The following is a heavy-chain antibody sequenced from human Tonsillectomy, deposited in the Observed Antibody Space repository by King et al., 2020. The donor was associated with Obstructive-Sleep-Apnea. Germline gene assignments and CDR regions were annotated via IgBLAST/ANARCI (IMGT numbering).Heavy chain of an antibody. Sequence: VQLVESGGGVVQPGGSLRLSCAASGFTFSSYGMHWVRQAPGKGLEWGAFIRYDGSNKYYADSVKGRFTISRDNSKNTLYLQMNSLRAEDTAGYYCAKVRYSSSWGIYYYGMDVWGQGTTVTVSS. V-gene: IGHV3-30*02. CDR1: GFTFSSYG. D-gene: IGHD6-13*01. J-gene: IGHJ6*02. CDR2: IRYDGSNK. CDR3: AKVRYSSSWGIYYYGMDV.